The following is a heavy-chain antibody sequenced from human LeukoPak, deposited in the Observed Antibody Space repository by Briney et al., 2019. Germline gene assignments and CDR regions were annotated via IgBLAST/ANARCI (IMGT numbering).Heavy chain of an antibody. Sequence: PSETLSLTCTVSGGSISTYYWSWIRQPPEKGLEWIGYIYYSGSTNYNPSLKSRVTISLGTSKNQFSLRLSSVTAADTAVYYCARSYDSRGYYYYGMDVWGQGTTVTVSS. CDR1: GGSISTYY. V-gene: IGHV4-59*01. J-gene: IGHJ6*02. CDR3: ARSYDSRGYYYYGMDV. D-gene: IGHD3-22*01. CDR2: IYYSGST.